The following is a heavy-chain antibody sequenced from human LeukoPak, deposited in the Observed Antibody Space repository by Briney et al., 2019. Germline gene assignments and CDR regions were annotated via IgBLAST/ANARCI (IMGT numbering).Heavy chain of an antibody. D-gene: IGHD3-16*01. CDR1: GDTFTNYG. J-gene: IGHJ4*02. CDR3: ARDMLTTADFDY. V-gene: IGHV1-18*01. CDR2: ISPYNGNT. Sequence: ASVKDSCKASGDTFTNYGISWVRQAPGQGLERMGWISPYNGNTNYALKLQGRVIMTTDTSTSTAYMELRSLRPDDTAVYYCARDMLTTADFDYWGQGTLVTVSS.